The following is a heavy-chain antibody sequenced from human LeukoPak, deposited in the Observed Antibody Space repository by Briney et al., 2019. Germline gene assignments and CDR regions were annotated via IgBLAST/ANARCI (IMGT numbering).Heavy chain of an antibody. D-gene: IGHD6-6*01. CDR1: GFTFSSYW. Sequence: PGGSLRLSCAASGFTFSSYWMHWVRQAPGKGLVWVSRINTDGSSTSYVDSVKGRFTISRDNAKNTLYLQMNSLRAEDTAVYYCARGSSVSSYYYYYMDVWGKGTTVTVSS. CDR2: INTDGSST. CDR3: ARGSSVSSYYYYYMDV. J-gene: IGHJ6*03. V-gene: IGHV3-74*01.